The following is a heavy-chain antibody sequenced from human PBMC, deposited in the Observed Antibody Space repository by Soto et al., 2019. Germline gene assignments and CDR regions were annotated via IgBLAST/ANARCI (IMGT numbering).Heavy chain of an antibody. J-gene: IGHJ6*02. D-gene: IGHD5-18*01. CDR1: GFTFNDYG. Sequence: HPVGSLRLSCAASGFTFNDYGMHWVRQAPGKGLEWVSSIAWTGGSITYADSVKGRFTISRDNAKSTLYLQMNSLRAEDTALYYCAKDLRSGRYSPSAGYYFYYGMDVWGQGTTVTVSS. CDR3: AKDLRSGRYSPSAGYYFYYGMDV. CDR2: IAWTGGSI. V-gene: IGHV3-9*01.